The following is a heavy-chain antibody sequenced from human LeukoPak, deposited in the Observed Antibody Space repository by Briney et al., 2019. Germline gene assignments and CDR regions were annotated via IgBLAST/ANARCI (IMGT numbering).Heavy chain of an antibody. CDR2: ISSSGSTI. CDR1: GFTFSDYY. D-gene: IGHD3-22*01. J-gene: IGHJ4*02. Sequence: PGGSLGLSCAASGFTFSDYYMSWIRQAPGKGLEWVSYISSSGSTIYYADSVKGRFTISRDNAKNSLYLQMNSLRAEDTAVYYCARDSPYYYDSSGYWGGFDYWGQGTLVTVSS. V-gene: IGHV3-11*01. CDR3: ARDSPYYYDSSGYWGGFDY.